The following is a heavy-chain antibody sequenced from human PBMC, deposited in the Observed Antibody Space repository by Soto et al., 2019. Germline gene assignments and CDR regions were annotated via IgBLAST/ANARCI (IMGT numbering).Heavy chain of an antibody. Sequence: PGGSLRLSCAASGFTFSSYSMNWVRQAPGKGLEWVSYISSSSSTIYYADSVKGRFTISRDNAKNSLYLQMNSLRDEDTAVYYCARELQLERPESYYGMDVWGQGTTVTVSS. J-gene: IGHJ6*02. D-gene: IGHD1-1*01. V-gene: IGHV3-48*02. CDR2: ISSSSSTI. CDR3: ARELQLERPESYYGMDV. CDR1: GFTFSSYS.